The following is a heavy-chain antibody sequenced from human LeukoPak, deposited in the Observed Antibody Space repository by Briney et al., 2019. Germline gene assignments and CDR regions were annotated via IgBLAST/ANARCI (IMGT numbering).Heavy chain of an antibody. CDR2: INHSGST. J-gene: IGHJ6*03. D-gene: IGHD2-2*01. CDR3: ARLKLGSTSWDRYYYYYMDV. Sequence: PSETLSLTCAVYGGSFSGYYWSWIRQAPGKGLEWIGEINHSGSTNYNPSLKSRVTISVDTSKNQFSLKLSSVTAADTAVYYCARLKLGSTSWDRYYYYYMDVWGKGTTVTVSS. V-gene: IGHV4-34*01. CDR1: GGSFSGYY.